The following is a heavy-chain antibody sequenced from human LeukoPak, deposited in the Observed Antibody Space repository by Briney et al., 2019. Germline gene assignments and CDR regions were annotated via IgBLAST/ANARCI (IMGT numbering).Heavy chain of an antibody. CDR2: ISGFNGNT. Sequence: GASVKVSCKASGGTFSSYAISWVRQAPGQGLEWMGWISGFNGNTNYGQKVQGRVTMTTDTSTITAYMELRSLRSEDTAVYYCARSGYYLPCDYWGQGTLVTVSS. D-gene: IGHD3-3*01. J-gene: IGHJ4*02. CDR3: ARSGYYLPCDY. V-gene: IGHV1-18*01. CDR1: GGTFSSYA.